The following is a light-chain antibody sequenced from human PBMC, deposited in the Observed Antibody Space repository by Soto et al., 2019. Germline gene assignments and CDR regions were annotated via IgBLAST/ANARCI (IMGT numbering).Light chain of an antibody. J-gene: IGKJ1*01. V-gene: IGKV1-5*03. Sequence: DIQMTQSPSTLSASVGDRVTITCRASENINIWLAWYQQKPGKAPKPLIYRASVLESGVPPRFSGSGSVTEFSLTISSLQPDDFATYYCQHYILYWAFGQGTKVEIK. CDR1: ENINIW. CDR2: RAS. CDR3: QHYILYWA.